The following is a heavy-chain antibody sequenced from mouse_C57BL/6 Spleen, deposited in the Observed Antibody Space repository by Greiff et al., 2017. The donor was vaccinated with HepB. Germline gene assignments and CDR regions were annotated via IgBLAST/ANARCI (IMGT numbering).Heavy chain of an antibody. CDR3: ARDYCSSRWYFDV. J-gene: IGHJ1*03. D-gene: IGHD1-1*01. CDR1: GYTFTSYG. V-gene: IGHV1-81*01. CDR2: IYPRSGNT. Sequence: VQLQQSGAELARPGASVKLSCKASGYTFTSYGISWVKQRTGQGLEWIGEIYPRSGNTYYNEKFKGKATLTADKSSSTAYMELRYLTSEDSAVYFFARDYCSSRWYFDVWGTGTMVTVSS.